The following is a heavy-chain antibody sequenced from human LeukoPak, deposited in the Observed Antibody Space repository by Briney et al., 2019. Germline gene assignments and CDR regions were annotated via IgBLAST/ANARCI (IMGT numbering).Heavy chain of an antibody. CDR2: DYHTGTT. J-gene: IGHJ4*02. D-gene: IGHD2-21*01. CDR1: GGIISGTPYS. CDR3: VSLEPNGGDDY. V-gene: IGHV4-39*01. Sequence: SETLSLKCTVSGGIISGTPYSWGWIRQPPGKGLEWIGDDYHTGTTYYNLSLRSRVTVSVATSKNQFFLQLNSVTAADAAFYYCVSLEPNGGDDYWAEGTLFTVST.